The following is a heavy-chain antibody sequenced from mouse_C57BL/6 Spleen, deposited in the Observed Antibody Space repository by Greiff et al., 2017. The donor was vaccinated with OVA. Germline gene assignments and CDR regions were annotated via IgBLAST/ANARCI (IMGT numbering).Heavy chain of an antibody. V-gene: IGHV1-55*01. Sequence: VQLQQSGAELVKPGASVKMSCKASGYTFTSYWITWVKQRPGQGLEWIGDIYPGSGSTNYNEKFKSKATLTVDTSSSTAYMQLSSLTSEDSAVYYCARYPYDYGYAMDYWGQGTSVTVSS. J-gene: IGHJ4*01. CDR3: ARYPYDYGYAMDY. CDR2: IYPGSGST. D-gene: IGHD2-4*01. CDR1: GYTFTSYW.